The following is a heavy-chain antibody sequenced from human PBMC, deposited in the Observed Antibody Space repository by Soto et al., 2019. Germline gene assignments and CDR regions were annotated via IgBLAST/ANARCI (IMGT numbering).Heavy chain of an antibody. CDR2: MNAKSGDT. J-gene: IGHJ6*02. Sequence: ASVKVSCKASGSPFSDFDINWLRQASGQGPEWMGWMNAKSGDTFFAQRFQGKFNMTWDTSLRTAYMEVGSLTSDDTAMYYCARGNPFNYAGFDVWGQGTTVTVSS. CDR1: GSPFSDFD. CDR3: ARGNPFNYAGFDV. V-gene: IGHV1-8*01. D-gene: IGHD3-16*01.